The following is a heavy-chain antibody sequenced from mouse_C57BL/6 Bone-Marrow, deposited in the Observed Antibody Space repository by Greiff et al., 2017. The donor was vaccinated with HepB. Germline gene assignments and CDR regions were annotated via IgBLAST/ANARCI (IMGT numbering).Heavy chain of an antibody. CDR3: ASPYGSSFSWFAY. Sequence: QVQLQQSGAELVRPGASVKLSCKASGYTFTDYYINWVKQRPGQGLEWIARIYPGSGNTYYNEKFKGKATLTAEKSSSTAYMQLSSLTSEDSAVYFCASPYGSSFSWFAYWGQGTLVTVSA. J-gene: IGHJ3*01. V-gene: IGHV1-76*01. D-gene: IGHD1-1*01. CDR1: GYTFTDYY. CDR2: IYPGSGNT.